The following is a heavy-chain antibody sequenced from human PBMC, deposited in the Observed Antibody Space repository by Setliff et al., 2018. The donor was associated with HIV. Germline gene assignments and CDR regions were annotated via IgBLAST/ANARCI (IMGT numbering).Heavy chain of an antibody. D-gene: IGHD3-10*01. Sequence: SETLSLTCTVSGGSISSSSHHWSWIRQTPGKGLEWIGSIYYSGNSYYNPSLQSRVTISVDTSKNQFSLNLSSVTAAETAVYYCARVGYHGSGRYSFDYWGQGTLVTVSS. CDR1: GGSISSSSHH. J-gene: IGHJ4*02. CDR2: IYYSGNS. CDR3: ARVGYHGSGRYSFDY. V-gene: IGHV4-39*07.